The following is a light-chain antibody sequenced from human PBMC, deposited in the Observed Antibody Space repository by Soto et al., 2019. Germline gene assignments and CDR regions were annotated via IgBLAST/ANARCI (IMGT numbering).Light chain of an antibody. V-gene: IGKV3-15*01. CDR3: QQYNDWLIT. Sequence: MKLSVAAVSVYNRERVTLSCRASQSVSDNVAWYQQRPGQSPRLLMHSASARAAGLPARFSGSGSGTEFSLSIHSLQSEDFAVYFCQQYNDWLIT. J-gene: IGKJ5*01. CDR2: SAS. CDR1: QSVSDN.